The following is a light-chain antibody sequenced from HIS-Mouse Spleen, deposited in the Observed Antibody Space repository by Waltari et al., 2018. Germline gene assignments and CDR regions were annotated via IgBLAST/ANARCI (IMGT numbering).Light chain of an antibody. Sequence: SYVLTQPPSVSVAPGQTASITCGGNNIGSKSVHWSQKKPGQAPVLVVYDDRDRPSGIPERFSGSNSGNTATLTISRVEAGDEADYYCQVWDSSSDHYVFGTGTKVTVL. CDR1: NIGSKS. J-gene: IGLJ1*01. CDR2: DDR. V-gene: IGLV3-21*02. CDR3: QVWDSSSDHYV.